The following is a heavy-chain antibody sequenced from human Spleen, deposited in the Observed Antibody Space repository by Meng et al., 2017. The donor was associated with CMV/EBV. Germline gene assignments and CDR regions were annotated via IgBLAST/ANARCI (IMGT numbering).Heavy chain of an antibody. Sequence: SETLSLTCAVYGGSFSGYYWSWIRQPPGKGLEWIGEINHSGSTNYNPSLKSRVTISVDTSKNQFSLKLSSVTAADTAVYYCATEGQRFLEWLDMDVWGQGTTVTVSS. CDR1: GGSFSGYY. D-gene: IGHD3-3*01. J-gene: IGHJ6*02. CDR3: ATEGQRFLEWLDMDV. V-gene: IGHV4-34*01. CDR2: INHSGST.